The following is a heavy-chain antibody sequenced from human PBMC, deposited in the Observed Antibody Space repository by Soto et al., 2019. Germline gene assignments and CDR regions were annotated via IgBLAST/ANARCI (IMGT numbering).Heavy chain of an antibody. V-gene: IGHV4-39*01. CDR2: IFYSGNT. J-gene: IGHJ4*02. CDR1: GGSISTDSYY. Sequence: SETLSLTCTVSGGSISTDSYYWGWVRQSPGKGLEWIGSIFYSGNTYYSPSLKSRVTISVDLSNNQFSLRLSSVTAADTALYYCEGTPMTPVTTGAYWGQGILVTVSS. D-gene: IGHD4-17*01. CDR3: EGTPMTPVTTGAY.